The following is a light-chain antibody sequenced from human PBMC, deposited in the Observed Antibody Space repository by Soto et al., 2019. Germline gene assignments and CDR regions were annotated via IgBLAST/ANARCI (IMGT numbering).Light chain of an antibody. Sequence: EIVLTQSPGTLSLSPGERATLSCRASQSLSSTYLAWYQQKPGQAPRVLIYGASSRATGIPDRFSGSGSGTDFTLTITRLEPEDVAIYYCQKYGSSPLTFGGGTRVEIK. CDR2: GAS. V-gene: IGKV3-20*01. CDR3: QKYGSSPLT. J-gene: IGKJ4*01. CDR1: QSLSSTY.